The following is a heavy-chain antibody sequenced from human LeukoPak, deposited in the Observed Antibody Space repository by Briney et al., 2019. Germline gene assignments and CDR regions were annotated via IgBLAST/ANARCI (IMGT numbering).Heavy chain of an antibody. V-gene: IGHV3-53*01. J-gene: IGHJ4*02. CDR1: GFTVSSKY. CDR2: IYSGGST. CDR3: ARDGYGDYADY. Sequence: GGSLRLSCAASGFTVSSKYMSWVRQAPGKGVAWVSVIYSGGSTYYADSVNGRFTISRDNYKNTLYLQMNSLRAEDTAVYYCARDGYGDYADYWGQGTLVTVSS. D-gene: IGHD4/OR15-4a*01.